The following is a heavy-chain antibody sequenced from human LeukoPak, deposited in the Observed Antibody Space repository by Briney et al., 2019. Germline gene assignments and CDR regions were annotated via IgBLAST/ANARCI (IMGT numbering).Heavy chain of an antibody. CDR1: GGSFSGYY. V-gene: IGHV4-34*01. CDR3: AREGSAWSMNY. Sequence: SETLSLTCAVHGGSFSGYYWSWIRQPPGKGLEWIGEINHSGSTNYNPSLKSRVTISLDTSKNQFSLKLSSVTAADTAVYYCAREGSAWSMNYWGQGTLVTVSS. D-gene: IGHD6-19*01. CDR2: INHSGST. J-gene: IGHJ4*02.